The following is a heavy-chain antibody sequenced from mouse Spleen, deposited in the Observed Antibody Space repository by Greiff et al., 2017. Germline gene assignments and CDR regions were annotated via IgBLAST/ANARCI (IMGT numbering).Heavy chain of an antibody. CDR2: IYPRSGNT. CDR3: ARRSLYYGSSYGYFDV. D-gene: IGHD1-1*01. V-gene: IGHV1-81*01. CDR1: GYTFTSYG. Sequence: VQLQQSGAELARPGASVKLSCKASGYTFTSYGISWVKQRTGQGLEWIGEIYPRSGNTYYNEKFKGKATLTADKSSSTAYMELRSLTSEDSAVYFCARRSLYYGSSYGYFDVWGTGTTVTVSS. J-gene: IGHJ1*03.